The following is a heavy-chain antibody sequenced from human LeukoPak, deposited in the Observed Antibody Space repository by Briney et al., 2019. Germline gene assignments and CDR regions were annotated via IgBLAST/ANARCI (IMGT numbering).Heavy chain of an antibody. CDR1: GGSTSSYY. V-gene: IGHV4-59*01. Sequence: PSETLSLTCTVSGGSTSSYYWSWIRQPPGKGLEWIGYIYYSGSTNYNPSLKSRVTISVDTSKNQFSLKLSSVTAADAAVYYCARISRYYYYYYMDVWGKGTTVTVSS. CDR3: ARISRYYYYYYMDV. CDR2: IYYSGST. J-gene: IGHJ6*03. D-gene: IGHD6-13*01.